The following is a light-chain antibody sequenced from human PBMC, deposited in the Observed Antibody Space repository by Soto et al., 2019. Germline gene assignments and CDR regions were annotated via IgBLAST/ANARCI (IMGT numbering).Light chain of an antibody. CDR2: ESS. CDR3: QQCTNWPWT. Sequence: EILLTQSPGTLSLTAGERANLSCGASQSVRNFLVWYQQKPGQAPRLLIYESSIRATGIPARFSGGGSGTDFTLTISSLEPEDVAIYYCQQCTNWPWTFGQGTKVDIK. V-gene: IGKV3-11*01. CDR1: QSVRNF. J-gene: IGKJ1*01.